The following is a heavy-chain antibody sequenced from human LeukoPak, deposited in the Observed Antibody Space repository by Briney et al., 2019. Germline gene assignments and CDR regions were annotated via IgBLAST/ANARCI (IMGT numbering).Heavy chain of an antibody. CDR2: ISYDGSNK. Sequence: PGGSLRLSCAASGFAFSSYGMHWVRQAPGKGLEWVAVISYDGSNKYYADSVKGRFTISRDNSKKTLYLQMNSLRAEDTAVYYCAKDVGRSSSWLDYWGQGTLVTVSS. D-gene: IGHD6-13*01. CDR3: AKDVGRSSSWLDY. CDR1: GFAFSSYG. V-gene: IGHV3-30*18. J-gene: IGHJ4*02.